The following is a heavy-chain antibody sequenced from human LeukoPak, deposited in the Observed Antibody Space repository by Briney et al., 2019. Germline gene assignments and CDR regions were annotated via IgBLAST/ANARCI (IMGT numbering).Heavy chain of an antibody. CDR1: GFTFSHHG. CDR3: ARRAGAYSHPYDY. D-gene: IGHD4/OR15-4a*01. CDR2: IRNDGSNH. J-gene: IGHJ4*02. Sequence: GGSLRLSCAASGFTFSHHGMHWVRQAPGKGLEWVAFIRNDGSNHYYADSVKGRFTTSRDNSKNTLYLQMNSLRAEDTAVYYCARRAGAYSHPYDYWGQGTLVTVSS. V-gene: IGHV3-30*02.